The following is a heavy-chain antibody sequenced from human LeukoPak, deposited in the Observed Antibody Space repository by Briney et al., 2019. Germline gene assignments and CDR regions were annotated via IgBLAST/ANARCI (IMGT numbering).Heavy chain of an antibody. CDR1: GGTFSSYA. V-gene: IGHV1-69*13. J-gene: IGHJ4*02. CDR2: IIPIFGTA. CDR3: ATVYSSSWSNQYYFDY. Sequence: VASVKVSCKASGGTFSSYAISWVRQAPGQGLEWMGGIIPIFGTANYAQKFQGRVTITADESTSTAYMELSSLRSEDTAVYYCATVYSSSWSNQYYFDYWGQGTLVTVSS. D-gene: IGHD6-13*01.